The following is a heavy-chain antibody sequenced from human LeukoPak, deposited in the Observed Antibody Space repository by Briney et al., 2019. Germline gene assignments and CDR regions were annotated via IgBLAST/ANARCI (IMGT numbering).Heavy chain of an antibody. CDR2: IYTSGST. J-gene: IGHJ4*02. Sequence: SETLSLTCTVSGGSISSYYWSWIRQPAGKGLEWIGRIYTSGSTNYNPSLKSRVTMSVDTSKNQFSLKLSSVTAADTAVYYCARGSTSYYDILTGYYMRGPFDYWGQGTLVTVSS. CDR1: GGSISSYY. CDR3: ARGSTSYYDILTGYYMRGPFDY. D-gene: IGHD3-9*01. V-gene: IGHV4-4*07.